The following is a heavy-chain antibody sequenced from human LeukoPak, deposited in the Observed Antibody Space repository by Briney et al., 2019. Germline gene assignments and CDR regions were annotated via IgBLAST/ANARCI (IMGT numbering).Heavy chain of an antibody. CDR2: IIPIFGTA. J-gene: IGHJ6*03. CDR1: GGTFSSYA. D-gene: IGHD3-10*01. CDR3: ARGVVRGVITPNYYMDV. V-gene: IGHV1-69*05. Sequence: ASVKVSCKASGGTFSSYAISWVRQAPGRGLEWMGGIIPIFGTANYAQKFQGRVTITTDKSTSTAYMELSSLRSEDTAVYYCARGVVRGVITPNYYMDVWGKGTTVTVSS.